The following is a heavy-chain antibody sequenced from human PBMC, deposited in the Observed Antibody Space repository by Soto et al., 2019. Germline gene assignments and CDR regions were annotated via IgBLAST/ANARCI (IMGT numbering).Heavy chain of an antibody. Sequence: SATLSRTCSVYGVSFSGYYWSWIRQPPGKGLEWIGEINHSGSTNYNPSLKGRVTISVDTSKNQFSLKLSSVTAADTAVYYCARGKIRIAARTGLDYWGQGTLVTVSS. D-gene: IGHD6-6*01. V-gene: IGHV4-34*01. CDR1: GVSFSGYY. CDR3: ARGKIRIAARTGLDY. CDR2: INHSGST. J-gene: IGHJ4*02.